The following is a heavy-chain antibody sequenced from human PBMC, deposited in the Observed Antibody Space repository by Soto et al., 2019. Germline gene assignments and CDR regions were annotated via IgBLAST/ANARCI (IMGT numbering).Heavy chain of an antibody. D-gene: IGHD6-13*01. CDR1: GFTFSSYA. V-gene: IGHV3-30-3*01. CDR3: AREGGSSWYEGQVDY. J-gene: IGHJ4*02. CDR2: ISYDGSNK. Sequence: QVQLVESGGGVVQPGRSLRLSCAASGFTFSSYAMHWVRQAPGKGLEWVAVISYDGSNKYYADSVKGRFTISRDNSKNTLYLQMNSLRAEDTAVYYCAREGGSSWYEGQVDYWGQGTLVTVSS.